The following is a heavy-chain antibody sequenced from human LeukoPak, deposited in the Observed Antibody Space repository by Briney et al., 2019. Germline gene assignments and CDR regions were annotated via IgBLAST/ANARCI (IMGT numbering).Heavy chain of an antibody. CDR1: GYTFTSYD. J-gene: IGHJ5*02. D-gene: IGHD3-9*01. Sequence: GASVKVSCKASGYTFTSYDINWVRQATGQGLEWMGWMNPNSGNTGYAQKFQGRVTMTRNTSISTAYMELSSLRSEDTAVYYCARVGSYYDILTGYHNWFDPWGQGTLVTVSS. CDR2: MNPNSGNT. CDR3: ARVGSYYDILTGYHNWFDP. V-gene: IGHV1-8*01.